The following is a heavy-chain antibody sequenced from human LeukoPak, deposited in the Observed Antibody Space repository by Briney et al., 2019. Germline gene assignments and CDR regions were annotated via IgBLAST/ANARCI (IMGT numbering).Heavy chain of an antibody. CDR1: GYSISSDYY. J-gene: IGHJ5*02. Sequence: SETLSLTCIVSGYSISSDYYWGWIRQPPGKGLEWIGRIYTSGGTTYNPSLKSRVTISGDTSENQFSLRLSSVTAADTAVYYCARDYRYYYDSSGYYYLLNWFDPWGQGTLVTVSS. D-gene: IGHD3-22*01. V-gene: IGHV4-38-2*02. CDR2: IYTSGGT. CDR3: ARDYRYYYDSSGYYYLLNWFDP.